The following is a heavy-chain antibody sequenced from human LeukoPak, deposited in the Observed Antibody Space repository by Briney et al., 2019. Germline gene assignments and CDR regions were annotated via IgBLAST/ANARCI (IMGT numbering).Heavy chain of an antibody. D-gene: IGHD3-10*01. CDR1: GFTFSSYG. Sequence: GGSLRLSCAASGFTFSSYGMRWVRQAPGKGLEWVAVISYDGSNKYYADSVKGRFTISRDNSKNTLYLQMNSLRAEDTAVYYCAKSGNRLFDYWGQGTLVTVSS. V-gene: IGHV3-30*18. J-gene: IGHJ4*02. CDR3: AKSGNRLFDY. CDR2: ISYDGSNK.